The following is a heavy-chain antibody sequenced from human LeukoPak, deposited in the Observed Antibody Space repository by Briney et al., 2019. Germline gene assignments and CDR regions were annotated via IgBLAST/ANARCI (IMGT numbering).Heavy chain of an antibody. D-gene: IGHD5-12*01. V-gene: IGHV3-23*01. CDR3: AKSRVGGYDSDRYY. CDR2: ISGSGGST. Sequence: GGSLRLSCAASGFTLSSYAMSWVRQAPGKGLEWVSAISGSGGSTYYADSVKGRFTISRDNSKNTLYLQMNSLRAEDTAVYYRAKSRVGGYDSDRYYWGQGTLVTVSS. CDR1: GFTLSSYA. J-gene: IGHJ4*02.